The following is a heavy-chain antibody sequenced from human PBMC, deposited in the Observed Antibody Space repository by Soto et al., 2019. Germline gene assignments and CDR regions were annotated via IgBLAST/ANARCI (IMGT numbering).Heavy chain of an antibody. CDR3: ASRYLEYCNSASCSAPYDY. CDR1: GFTFSTYW. D-gene: IGHD2-2*01. Sequence: GGSLRLSCAASGFTFSTYWMSWVRQAPGKGLEWVANIKQDGSEKYYVDSVKGRFTISRDNTKKSLYLQMNSLRAEDTAVYYCASRYLEYCNSASCSAPYDYWGQGTLVTAPQ. V-gene: IGHV3-7*05. CDR2: IKQDGSEK. J-gene: IGHJ4*02.